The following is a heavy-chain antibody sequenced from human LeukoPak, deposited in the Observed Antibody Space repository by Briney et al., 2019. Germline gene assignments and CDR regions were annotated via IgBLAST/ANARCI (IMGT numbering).Heavy chain of an antibody. V-gene: IGHV5-51*01. Sequence: GESLKISCKGSGYSFTSYWIGWVRRMPGKGLEWMGIIYPGDSDTRYSPSFQGQVTISAEKCISTAYLQWSSLKASDTAMYYCARGLRWLQLDAFDIWGQGTMVTVSS. CDR1: GYSFTSYW. J-gene: IGHJ3*02. CDR3: ARGLRWLQLDAFDI. D-gene: IGHD5-12*01. CDR2: IYPGDSDT.